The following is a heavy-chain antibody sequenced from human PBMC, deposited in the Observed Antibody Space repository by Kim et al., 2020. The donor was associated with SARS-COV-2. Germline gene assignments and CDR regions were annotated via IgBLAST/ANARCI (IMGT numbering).Heavy chain of an antibody. J-gene: IGHJ4*02. CDR3: ARERAPYSSSSGTPFDY. D-gene: IGHD6-6*01. Sequence: SVKVSCKASGGTFSSYAISWVRQAPGQGLEWMGGIIPIFGTANYAQKFQGRVTITADESTSTAYMELSSLRSEDTAVYYCARERAPYSSSSGTPFDYWGQGTLVTVSS. CDR2: IIPIFGTA. CDR1: GGTFSSYA. V-gene: IGHV1-69*13.